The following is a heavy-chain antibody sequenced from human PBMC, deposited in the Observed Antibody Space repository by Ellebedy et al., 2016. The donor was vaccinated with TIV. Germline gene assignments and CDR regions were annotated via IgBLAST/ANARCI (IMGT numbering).Heavy chain of an antibody. J-gene: IGHJ4*02. CDR3: TTVGCASTSCSDLGLFDY. Sequence: ASVKVSXXVSGDTLSELSMQWVRQAPGKGLEWMGGIDPEEGKIIYAQQFQGRVTMSEDTSTDTAYMELSSPRSEDMAVYYCTTVGCASTSCSDLGLFDYWGQGTLVIVSS. CDR2: IDPEEGKI. D-gene: IGHD2-2*01. V-gene: IGHV1-24*01. CDR1: GDTLSELS.